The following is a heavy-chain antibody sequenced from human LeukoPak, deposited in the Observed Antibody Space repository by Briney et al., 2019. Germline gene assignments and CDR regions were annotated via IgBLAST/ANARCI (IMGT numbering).Heavy chain of an antibody. CDR2: ISSSSSYI. CDR1: GFTFSSYS. J-gene: IGHJ4*02. CDR3: ARGSTYYDSSGQVPFDY. Sequence: GGSLRLSCAASGFTFSSYSMNWVRQAPGKGLEWVSSISSSSSYIYYADSVKGRFTISRDNAKNSLYLQMNSLRAEDTAVYYCARGSTYYDSSGQVPFDYWGQGTLVTVSS. D-gene: IGHD3-22*01. V-gene: IGHV3-21*01.